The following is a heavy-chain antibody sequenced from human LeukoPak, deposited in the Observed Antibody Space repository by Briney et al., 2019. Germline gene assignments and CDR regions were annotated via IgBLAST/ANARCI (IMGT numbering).Heavy chain of an antibody. CDR2: IRYDGSNK. CDR1: GFTFTGYG. Sequence: QAGGSLRLSCAASGFTFTGYGMHWVRQAPGKGLEWVAFIRYDGSNKYYADSVKGRFTISRDNSKNTLYLQMNSLRAEDTAVYYCAKSAYSSSWYGIFFDYWGQGTLVTVSS. V-gene: IGHV3-30*02. J-gene: IGHJ4*02. D-gene: IGHD6-13*01. CDR3: AKSAYSSSWYGIFFDY.